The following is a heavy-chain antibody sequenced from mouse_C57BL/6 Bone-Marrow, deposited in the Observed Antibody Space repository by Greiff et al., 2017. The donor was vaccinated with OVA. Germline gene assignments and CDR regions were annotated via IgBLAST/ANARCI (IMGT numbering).Heavy chain of an antibody. CDR1: GYTFTSYW. Sequence: QVQLQQPGAELVKPGASVKMSCKASGYTFTSYWITWVKQRPGQGLEWIGDIYPGSGSTNYNEKFKSKATLTVDTSSSTAYMELRSLTSEDSAVYFCARNGNYLPWAMDYWGQGTSVTVSS. CDR2: IYPGSGST. D-gene: IGHD2-1*01. V-gene: IGHV1-55*01. CDR3: ARNGNYLPWAMDY. J-gene: IGHJ4*01.